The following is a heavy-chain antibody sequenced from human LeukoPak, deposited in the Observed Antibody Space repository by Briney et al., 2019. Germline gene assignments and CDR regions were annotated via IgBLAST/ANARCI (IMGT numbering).Heavy chain of an antibody. Sequence: GASVKVSCKASGYTFTSYYMHWVRQAPGQGLEWMGIINPSGGSTSYAQKFQGRVTMTRDTSTSTAYMELSSLRSEDTAVYYCARAPARIAAAGTRYYGMDVWGQGTTVTVSS. CDR3: ARAPARIAAAGTRYYGMDV. V-gene: IGHV1-46*01. CDR1: GYTFTSYY. D-gene: IGHD6-13*01. CDR2: INPSGGST. J-gene: IGHJ6*02.